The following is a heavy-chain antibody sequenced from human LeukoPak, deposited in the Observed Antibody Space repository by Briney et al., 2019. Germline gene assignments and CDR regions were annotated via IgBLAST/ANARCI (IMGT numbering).Heavy chain of an antibody. Sequence: GGSLRLSCAASGFTFSSYWMHWVRQAPGKGLVWVSRINSDGSSTSYADSVKGRFTISRDNAKNTLYLQMNSLRAEDTAVYYCARPYSSSWQRDAFDIWGQGTMVTVSS. J-gene: IGHJ3*02. V-gene: IGHV3-74*01. CDR2: INSDGSST. CDR3: ARPYSSSWQRDAFDI. D-gene: IGHD6-13*01. CDR1: GFTFSSYW.